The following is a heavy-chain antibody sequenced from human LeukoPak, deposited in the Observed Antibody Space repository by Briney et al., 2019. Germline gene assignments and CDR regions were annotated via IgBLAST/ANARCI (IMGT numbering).Heavy chain of an antibody. CDR3: ARRYSSSWFKPFDL. CDR1: GFTFSSYE. J-gene: IGHJ3*01. D-gene: IGHD6-13*01. Sequence: GSLRLSCAASGFTFSSYEMNWVRQAPGKGLEWVSKISSSGSSIYYEDSVKGRFTISRDNAKNSLYLQMNSLRDEETAVYYCARRYSSSWFKPFDLWGQGTMVTVSS. V-gene: IGHV3-48*03. CDR2: ISSSGSSI.